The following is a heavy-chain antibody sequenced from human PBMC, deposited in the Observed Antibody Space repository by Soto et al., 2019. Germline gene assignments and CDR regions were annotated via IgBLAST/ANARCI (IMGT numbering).Heavy chain of an antibody. CDR1: GLTVSSNY. D-gene: IGHD3-10*01. CDR2: LYSGGST. CDR3: ARDRPGDEGDDFDI. Sequence: EVQLVETGGGLIQPGGSLRLSCAASGLTVSSNYMNWVRQAPGKGLEWVSVLYSGGSTHYAGSVKGRFIISRDNSKNTLYLQMNSLRAEDTAVYYCARDRPGDEGDDFDIWGHGTMVTVSS. J-gene: IGHJ3*02. V-gene: IGHV3-53*02.